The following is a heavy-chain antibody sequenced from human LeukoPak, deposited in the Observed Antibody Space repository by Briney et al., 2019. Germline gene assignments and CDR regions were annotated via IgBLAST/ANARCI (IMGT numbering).Heavy chain of an antibody. CDR2: MYYSGST. D-gene: IGHD5-18*01. CDR1: GGSISSSFYY. CDR3: AREVSSTAIINY. V-gene: IGHV4-39*02. Sequence: SETLSLTCTVSGGSISSSFYYWGWIRQPPGKGLEWIGSMYYSGSTYYNPSLKSRVTISVGTSKNQFSLKLSSVTAADTAVYYCAREVSSTAIINYWGQGTLVTVSS. J-gene: IGHJ4*02.